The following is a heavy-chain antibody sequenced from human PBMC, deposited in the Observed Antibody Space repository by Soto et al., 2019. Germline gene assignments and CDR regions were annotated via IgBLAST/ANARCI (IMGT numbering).Heavy chain of an antibody. CDR1: GFTFSSYA. CDR3: AKTSAPPGYYGTADY. J-gene: IGHJ4*02. V-gene: IGHV3-23*01. Sequence: PGGSLRLSCAASGFTFSSYAMSWVRQAPGKGLEWVSAISGSGGSTYYADSVKGRFTISRDNSKNTLYLQMNSLRAEDTAVYYCAKTSAPPGYYGTADYWGQGTLVTVSS. CDR2: ISGSGGST. D-gene: IGHD3-10*01.